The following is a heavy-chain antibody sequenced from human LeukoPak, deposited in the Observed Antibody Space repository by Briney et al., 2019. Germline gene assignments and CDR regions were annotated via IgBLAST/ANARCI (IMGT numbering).Heavy chain of an antibody. CDR1: GFTFSSYW. CDR2: INTDGSET. CDR3: ANVNAMSTGY. Sequence: GGSLRLSCEASGFTFSSYWMHWVRQVPGKGLMWVSRINTDGSETTYADSVKGRFTISRDNSKNTLYLQMNSLRAEDTTVYYCANVNAMSTGYWGQGTLVTVSS. D-gene: IGHD2-2*01. V-gene: IGHV3-74*03. J-gene: IGHJ4*02.